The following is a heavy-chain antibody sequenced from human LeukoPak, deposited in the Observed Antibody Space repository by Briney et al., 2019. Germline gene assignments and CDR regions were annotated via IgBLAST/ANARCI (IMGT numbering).Heavy chain of an antibody. D-gene: IGHD2-21*01. Sequence: PGGSLRLSCAASGFTFSGFEMNWVRQAPGKGLEWVATIRSYSSYIHYGDSVKGRFTISRDDAKKSLYLQMNSLRAEDTAVYFCARYSEVYYYVDVWGTGTTVTVSS. CDR2: IRSYSSYI. CDR1: GFTFSGFE. CDR3: ARYSEVYYYVDV. J-gene: IGHJ6*03. V-gene: IGHV3-21*01.